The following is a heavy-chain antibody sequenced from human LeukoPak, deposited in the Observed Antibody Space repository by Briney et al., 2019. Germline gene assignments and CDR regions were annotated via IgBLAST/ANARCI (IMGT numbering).Heavy chain of an antibody. D-gene: IGHD3-3*01. CDR1: GGSFSGYY. Sequence: KSSETLSLTCAVYGGSFSGYYWSWIRQPPGKGLEWIGNIYYSGSTNYNPSLESRVIISVDTSKNQFSLKLSPVTAADTALYYCARGANYDFWSGYSGGWFDPWGQGALVTVSS. V-gene: IGHV4-59*01. CDR3: ARGANYDFWSGYSGGWFDP. J-gene: IGHJ5*02. CDR2: IYYSGST.